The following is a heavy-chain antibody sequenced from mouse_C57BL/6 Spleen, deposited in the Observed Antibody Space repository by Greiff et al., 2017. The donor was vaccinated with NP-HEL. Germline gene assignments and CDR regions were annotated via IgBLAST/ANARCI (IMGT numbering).Heavy chain of an antibody. CDR1: GFTITNSY. Sequence: VQLQQSVAELVRPGASVKLSCKASGFTITNSYMHWVKQRPEQGLEWIGRIDPKNGSTKYAPKFQGKATMTVDTSANTAYLQLSSLTSEDTAVYYCARRGHVDVWGKGTTVTVSS. V-gene: IGHV14-3*01. CDR3: ARRGHVDV. J-gene: IGHJ1*03. CDR2: IDPKNGST.